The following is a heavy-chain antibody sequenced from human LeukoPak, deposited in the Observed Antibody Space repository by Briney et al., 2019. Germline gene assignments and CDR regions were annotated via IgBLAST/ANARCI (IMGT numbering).Heavy chain of an antibody. CDR1: GFTFSGYA. CDR2: ISGSGGNT. J-gene: IGHJ4*02. V-gene: IGHV3-23*01. D-gene: IGHD3-10*01. CDR3: AKVAMGYYGSGSLDY. Sequence: PGGSLRLPCAASGFTFSGYAMSWVRQAPGKGLEWVSAISGSGGNTYYADSVKGRFTISRDNSKNTLYLQMNSLRAEDTAVYYCAKVAMGYYGSGSLDYWGQGTLVTVSS.